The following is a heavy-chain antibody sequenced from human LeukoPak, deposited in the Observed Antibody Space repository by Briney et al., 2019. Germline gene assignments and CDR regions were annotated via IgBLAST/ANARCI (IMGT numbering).Heavy chain of an antibody. CDR1: GFTFSSYA. V-gene: IGHV3-30*04. J-gene: IGHJ4*02. D-gene: IGHD2-15*01. Sequence: GGSLRLSCAASGFTFSSYAMHWVRQAPGKGLEWVAVISYDGSNKYYADSVKGRFTISRDNSKNTLYLQMNSLRAEDAAVYYCARSRMVVAAPFDYWGQGTLVTVSS. CDR2: ISYDGSNK. CDR3: ARSRMVVAAPFDY.